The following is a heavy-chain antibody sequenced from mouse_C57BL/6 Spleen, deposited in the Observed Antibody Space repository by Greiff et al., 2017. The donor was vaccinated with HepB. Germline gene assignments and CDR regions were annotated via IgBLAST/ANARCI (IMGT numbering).Heavy chain of an antibody. CDR3: ARDRGYYGSREYDFDY. CDR1: GFTFSSYA. V-gene: IGHV5-4*01. D-gene: IGHD1-1*01. J-gene: IGHJ2*01. CDR2: ISDGGSYT. Sequence: EVMLVESGGGLVKPGGSLKLSCAASGFTFSSYAMSWVRQTPEKRLEWVATISDGGSYTYYPDNVKGRFTISRDNAKNNLYLQMSHLKSEDTAMYYCARDRGYYGSREYDFDYWGQGTTLTVSS.